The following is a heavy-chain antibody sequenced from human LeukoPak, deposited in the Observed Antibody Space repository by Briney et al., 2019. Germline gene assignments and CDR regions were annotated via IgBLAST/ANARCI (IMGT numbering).Heavy chain of an antibody. CDR1: GFTFSRYG. J-gene: IGHJ3*01. V-gene: IGHV3-33*06. Sequence: GRTLGLSCAVSGFTFSRYGMLWVRQAPARGLERVAVIWYDGSNIYYADSVKGRFTICRDNSKNTLYLQMNSLRAEGTTVYYGAKDRWLWPWGQGTMVTVSS. D-gene: IGHD2-21*01. CDR2: IWYDGSNI. CDR3: AKDRWLWP.